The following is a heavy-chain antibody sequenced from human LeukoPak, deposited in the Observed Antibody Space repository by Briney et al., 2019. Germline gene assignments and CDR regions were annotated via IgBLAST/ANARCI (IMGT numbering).Heavy chain of an antibody. CDR1: GGSFSGYY. J-gene: IGHJ4*02. CDR2: INHSGST. V-gene: IGHV4-34*01. D-gene: IGHD3-22*01. CDR3: ARSEVVIPLFDY. Sequence: PSETLSLTCAVYGGSFSGYYWSWIRQPPGKGLEWIGEINHSGSTNYNPSLKSRVTISVDTSKNQFALKLSSVTAADTAVYYCARSEVVIPLFDYWGQGTLVTVSS.